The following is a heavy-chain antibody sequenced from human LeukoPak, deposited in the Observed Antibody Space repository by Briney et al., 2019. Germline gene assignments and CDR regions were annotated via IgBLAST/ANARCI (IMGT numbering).Heavy chain of an antibody. J-gene: IGHJ4*02. CDR1: GLTFSSYA. CDR2: ISGSSGHT. V-gene: IGHV3-23*01. CDR3: ARTKIGYSSGWYYFDY. Sequence: GGSLRLSCAASGLTFSSYAMSWVRQAPGKGLEWVSAISGSSGHTYYADSVKGRFTISRDNAKNSLYLQMNSLRAEDTAVYYCARTKIGYSSGWYYFDYWGQGTQVTVSS. D-gene: IGHD6-19*01.